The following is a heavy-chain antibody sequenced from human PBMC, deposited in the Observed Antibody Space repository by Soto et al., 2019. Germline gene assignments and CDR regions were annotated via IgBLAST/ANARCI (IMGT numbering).Heavy chain of an antibody. CDR1: GGSFSGYY. CDR3: ARVRGIVVVPAATGTLYGDYPFDY. Sequence: PSETLSLTCAVYGGSFSGYYWSWIRQPPGKGLEWIGEINHSGSTNYNPSLKSRVTISVDTSKNQFSLKLSSVTAADTAVYYCARVRGIVVVPAATGTLYGDYPFDYWGQGTLVTVSS. CDR2: INHSGST. D-gene: IGHD2-2*01. J-gene: IGHJ4*02. V-gene: IGHV4-34*01.